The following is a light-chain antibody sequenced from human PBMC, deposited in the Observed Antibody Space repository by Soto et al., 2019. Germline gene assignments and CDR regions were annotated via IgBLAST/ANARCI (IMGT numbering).Light chain of an antibody. CDR2: GAS. Sequence: EIVLTQSPATLSSFPGDLFTLSCRASQSVSSNLAWYQQKPGQAPRLLIYGASTRATGIPARFSGSGSGTEFTLTISSLQSEDFAVYYCQQYNNWPPITFGQGTRLEIK. J-gene: IGKJ5*01. CDR1: QSVSSN. V-gene: IGKV3-15*01. CDR3: QQYNNWPPIT.